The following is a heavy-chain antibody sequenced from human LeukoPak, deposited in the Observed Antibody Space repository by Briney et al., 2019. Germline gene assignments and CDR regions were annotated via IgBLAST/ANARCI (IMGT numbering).Heavy chain of an antibody. D-gene: IGHD3-3*02. CDR1: GFTFSSYA. V-gene: IGHV3-23*01. CDR3: AKVPFLEWSRDAFDI. J-gene: IGHJ3*02. Sequence: PGGSLRLSCAASGFTFSSYAMSWVRQAPGRGLEWVSAISGSGGSTYYADSVKGRFTISRDNSKNTLYLQMNSLRAEDTAVYYCAKVPFLEWSRDAFDIWGQGTMVTVSS. CDR2: ISGSGGST.